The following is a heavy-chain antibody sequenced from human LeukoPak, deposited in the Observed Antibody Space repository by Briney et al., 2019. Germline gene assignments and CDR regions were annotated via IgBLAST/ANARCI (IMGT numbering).Heavy chain of an antibody. CDR3: AKDNGYNWNCNTLGY. CDR2: ITGSGGTT. D-gene: IGHD1-7*01. V-gene: IGHV3-23*01. J-gene: IGHJ4*02. CDR1: GFTFRNYA. Sequence: PGGSLRLSCAASGFTFRNYAMSWVRQAPGKGLEWVSVITGSGGTTNYADSVKGRFTISRDTSKNTLYLQMNSLRAEDTAVYYCAKDNGYNWNCNTLGYWGQGTLVTVSS.